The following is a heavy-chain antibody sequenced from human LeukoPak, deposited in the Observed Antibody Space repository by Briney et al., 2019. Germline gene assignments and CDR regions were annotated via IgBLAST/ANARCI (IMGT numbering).Heavy chain of an antibody. CDR1: GFTFSSYS. V-gene: IGHV3-21*01. J-gene: IGHJ5*02. Sequence: GGSLRLSCAASGFTFSSYSMNWVRQAPGKGLEWVSSISSSSSYIYYADSVKGRFTISRDNAKNSLYLQMNSLRAEDTAVYYCARGPGIAAAGTHWFDPWGQGTLVTDSS. D-gene: IGHD6-13*01. CDR2: ISSSSSYI. CDR3: ARGPGIAAAGTHWFDP.